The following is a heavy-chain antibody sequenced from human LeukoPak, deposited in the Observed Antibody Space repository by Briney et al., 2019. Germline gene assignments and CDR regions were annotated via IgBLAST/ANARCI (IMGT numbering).Heavy chain of an antibody. J-gene: IGHJ4*02. CDR1: GFTFSNYG. CDR3: AKKAVAGTGGRYLDY. V-gene: IGHV3-30*18. Sequence: GRSLRLSCAASGFTFSNYGMHWVRQAPGKGLEWVAVISIDGSNKYYADSVTGRFTISRDNSKNMLYLQMDSLRAEDTAVYYCAKKAVAGTGGRYLDYWGQGTPVTVSS. D-gene: IGHD6-13*01. CDR2: ISIDGSNK.